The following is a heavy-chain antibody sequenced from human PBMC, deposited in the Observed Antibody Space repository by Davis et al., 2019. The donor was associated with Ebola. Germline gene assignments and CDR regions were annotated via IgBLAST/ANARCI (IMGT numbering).Heavy chain of an antibody. CDR3: ASDFIVTEDY. J-gene: IGHJ4*02. D-gene: IGHD5-18*01. CDR1: RFTFGTTW. CDR2: IDHVGNT. V-gene: IGHV3-74*01. Sequence: HTGGSLRLSCAATRFTFGTTWIHWVRQAPGDGLAWVSRIDHVGNTNYADSVKGRFTISRDNAKNTLYLQMNSLRAEDTAVYYCASDFIVTEDYWGQGTLVTVSS.